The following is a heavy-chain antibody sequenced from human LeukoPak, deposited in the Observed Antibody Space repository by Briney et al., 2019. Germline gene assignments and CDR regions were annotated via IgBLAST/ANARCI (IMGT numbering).Heavy chain of an antibody. CDR2: IIPILGIA. CDR3: AREMATTEFDY. D-gene: IGHD5-24*01. J-gene: IGHJ4*02. Sequence: SVKVSCKASGGTFSSYTISWVRQAPGQGLEWMGRIIPILGIANYAQKFQGRVTITADKSTSTAYMELSSLGSEDTAVYYCAREMATTEFDYWGQGTLVTVSS. V-gene: IGHV1-69*04. CDR1: GGTFSSYT.